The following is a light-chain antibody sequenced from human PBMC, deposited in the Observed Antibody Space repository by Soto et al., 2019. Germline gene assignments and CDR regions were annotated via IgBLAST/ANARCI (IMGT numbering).Light chain of an antibody. Sequence: ETVLTQSPGALSLSQGERATLSCMASQSVSSNLAWYQQKPGQAPRLLIYGASTSATGIPDRFSGSRSGTDCTLTISRLEPEDFPVYYCQLYGISLRTLSQLSMVDIK. J-gene: IGKJ1*01. CDR1: QSVSSN. CDR3: QLYGISLRT. V-gene: IGKV3-20*01. CDR2: GAS.